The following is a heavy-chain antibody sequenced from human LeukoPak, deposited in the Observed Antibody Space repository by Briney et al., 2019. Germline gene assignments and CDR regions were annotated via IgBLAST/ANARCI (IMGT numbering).Heavy chain of an antibody. CDR2: ISGSGGST. CDR3: AKLSRYSGLHAFDI. V-gene: IGHV3-23*01. J-gene: IGHJ3*02. CDR1: GGSISSYY. D-gene: IGHD5-12*01. Sequence: HSSETLSLTCTVSGGSISSYYWSWVRQAPGKGLEWVSAISGSGGSTYYADSVKGRFTISRDNSKNTLYLQMNSLRAEDTAVYYCAKLSRYSGLHAFDIWGQGTMVTVSS.